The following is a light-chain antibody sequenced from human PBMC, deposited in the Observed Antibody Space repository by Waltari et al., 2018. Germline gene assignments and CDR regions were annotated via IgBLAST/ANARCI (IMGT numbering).Light chain of an antibody. J-gene: IGLJ2*01. CDR3: CSYLERTV. V-gene: IGLV2-23*02. Sequence: QSALTQPASVSGSPGQSITISCAGTSSDVGGYDLVSWYQHHPDKAPKLLIYAVTKLPSGVSNRFSGSKSGNTASLTISGLQAEDEATYYCCSYLERTVFGGGTKLTVL. CDR2: AVT. CDR1: SSDVGGYDL.